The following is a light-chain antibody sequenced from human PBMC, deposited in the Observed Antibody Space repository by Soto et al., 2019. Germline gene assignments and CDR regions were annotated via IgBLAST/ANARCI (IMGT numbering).Light chain of an antibody. J-gene: IGKJ2*01. V-gene: IGKV3-20*01. CDR3: QQYGSSPPDT. Sequence: EIVLTQSPGTLSLSPGERATLSCRASQSVSSSYLAWYQQKPGQAPRLLIYGASSRATGIPDRFSGSGSGTDFTLTISRLEPEDCAVYYCQQYGSSPPDTFGQGTKLEIK. CDR2: GAS. CDR1: QSVSSSY.